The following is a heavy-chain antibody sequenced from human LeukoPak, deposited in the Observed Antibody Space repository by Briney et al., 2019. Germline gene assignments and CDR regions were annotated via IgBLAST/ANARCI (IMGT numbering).Heavy chain of an antibody. CDR1: GYSISSGYY. Sequence: SETLSLTCTVSGYSISSGYYWGWIRQPPGKGLEWIGSIYHSGSTYYNPSLKSRVTISVDTSKNQFSLKLSSVIAADTAVYYCARDPDYGSPTPFDYWGQGTLVTVSS. D-gene: IGHD4-17*01. V-gene: IGHV4-38-2*02. CDR3: ARDPDYGSPTPFDY. CDR2: IYHSGST. J-gene: IGHJ4*02.